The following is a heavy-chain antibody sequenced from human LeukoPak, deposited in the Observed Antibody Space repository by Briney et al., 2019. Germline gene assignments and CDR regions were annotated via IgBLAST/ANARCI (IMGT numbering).Heavy chain of an antibody. CDR2: INHSGST. D-gene: IGHD3-10*01. CDR1: GGSISSSSYY. CDR3: ARHTGGGLLWFGEPTFP. J-gene: IGHJ5*02. V-gene: IGHV4-39*01. Sequence: SETLSLTCTVSGGSISSSSYYWGWIRQPPGKGLEWIGEINHSGSTNNTPSLKSRVTISVDTSKSQFSLELSSVTAADTAVYYCARHTGGGLLWFGEPTFPWGQGTLVTVSS.